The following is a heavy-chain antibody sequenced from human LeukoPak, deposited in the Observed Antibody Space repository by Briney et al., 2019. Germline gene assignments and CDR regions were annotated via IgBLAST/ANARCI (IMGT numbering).Heavy chain of an antibody. V-gene: IGHV3-23*01. Sequence: GGSLRLSCSASGFTFSTYGMSWVRQAPGKGLEWVSAIGGSIGSTFYTDSVKGRFTISRDNSKNTLSLQMNSLRVEDTAVYYCVKDFVVVPGLVNYFDYWGQGTLVTVSS. CDR3: VKDFVVVPGLVNYFDY. J-gene: IGHJ4*02. CDR1: GFTFSTYG. CDR2: IGGSIGST. D-gene: IGHD2-2*01.